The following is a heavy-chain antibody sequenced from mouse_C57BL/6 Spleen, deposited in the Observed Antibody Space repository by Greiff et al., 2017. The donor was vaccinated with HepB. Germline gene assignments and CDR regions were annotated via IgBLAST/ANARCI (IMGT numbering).Heavy chain of an antibody. D-gene: IGHD6-2*01. CDR3: AREKSFAY. CDR1: GYAFTNYL. V-gene: IGHV1-54*01. J-gene: IGHJ3*01. CDR2: INPGSGGT. Sequence: VQLVESGAELVRPGTSVKVSCKASGYAFTNYLIEWVKQRPGQGLEWIGVINPGSGGTNYNEKFKGKATLTADKSSSTAYMQRSSLTSEDSAVYFCAREKSFAYWGQGTLVTVSA.